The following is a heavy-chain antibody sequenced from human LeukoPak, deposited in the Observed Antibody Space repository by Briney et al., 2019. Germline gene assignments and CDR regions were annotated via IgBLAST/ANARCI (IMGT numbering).Heavy chain of an antibody. D-gene: IGHD5-12*01. J-gene: IGHJ5*02. CDR2: ISYDGSNK. V-gene: IGHV3-30*18. CDR3: AKSVLVATTTAWFDP. CDR1: GFTFGSYG. Sequence: PGGSLRLFCAASGFTFGSYGMHWVRQAPGKGLEWVAVISYDGSNKYYADSVKGRFTISRDNSKNTLYLQMNSLRAEDTAVYYCAKSVLVATTTAWFDPWGQGTLVTVSS.